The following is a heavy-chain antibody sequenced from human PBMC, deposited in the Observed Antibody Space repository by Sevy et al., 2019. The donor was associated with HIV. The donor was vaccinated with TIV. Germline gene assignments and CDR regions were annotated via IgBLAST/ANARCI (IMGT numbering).Heavy chain of an antibody. CDR2: ISTSSNYI. V-gene: IGHV3-21*06. D-gene: IGHD2-2*01. Sequence: GGSLRLSCAASGFSFSSYSINWVRQAPGKGLEWVSSISTSSNYIYYADSVKGRFSISRDNAKNSLYVQMKSLRADDTAVYYCARGGCSSTRCYQVGDWFDSWGQGALVTVSS. J-gene: IGHJ5*01. CDR1: GFSFSSYS. CDR3: ARGGCSSTRCYQVGDWFDS.